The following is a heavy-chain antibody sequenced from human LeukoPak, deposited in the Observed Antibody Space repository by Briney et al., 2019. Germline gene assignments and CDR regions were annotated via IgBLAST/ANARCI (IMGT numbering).Heavy chain of an antibody. V-gene: IGHV3-30*18. CDR2: ISYDGRNK. D-gene: IGHD2-2*01. J-gene: IGHJ4*02. CDR1: GFSFSNYW. Sequence: GESLRLSCAASGFSFSNYWFHWVRQAPGKGLEWVAVISYDGRNKHYPDSVKGRFTISRDISTDTLWLQMDSLRTEDTAVYYCAKGPLRGTAAAIDYWGQGTLVTVSS. CDR3: AKGPLRGTAAAIDY.